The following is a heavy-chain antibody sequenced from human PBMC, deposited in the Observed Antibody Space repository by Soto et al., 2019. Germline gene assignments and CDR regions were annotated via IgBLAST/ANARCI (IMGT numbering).Heavy chain of an antibody. J-gene: IGHJ4*02. CDR3: XXXXXDYXDGXXXLGRH. V-gene: IGHV3-74*01. Sequence: EVQLVESGGDLVQPGGSLRLSCAASGFTFSSYWMHWVRQAPGKGLVWVSRIKSDGSGAIYADSVKGRFTVSRDNAXXXXXXXXXXXXXXXXXXXXXXXXXXDYXDGXXXLGRHWGQGTRVTVSS. D-gene: IGHD5-12*01. CDR1: GFTFSSYW. CDR2: IKSDGSGA.